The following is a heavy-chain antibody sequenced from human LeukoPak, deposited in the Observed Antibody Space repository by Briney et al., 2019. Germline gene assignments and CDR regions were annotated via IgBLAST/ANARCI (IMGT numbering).Heavy chain of an antibody. Sequence: GGSLRLSCAASGFTFSSYAMHWVRQAPGKGLEYVSAISSNGGSTYYANSVKGRFTISRDNSKNTLYLQMGSLRAEDMAVYYCARDSTGYSSSWXXFDYWGQGTLVTVSS. V-gene: IGHV3-64*01. CDR2: ISSNGGST. J-gene: IGHJ4*02. D-gene: IGHD6-13*01. CDR3: ARDSTGYSSSWXXFDY. CDR1: GFTFSSYA.